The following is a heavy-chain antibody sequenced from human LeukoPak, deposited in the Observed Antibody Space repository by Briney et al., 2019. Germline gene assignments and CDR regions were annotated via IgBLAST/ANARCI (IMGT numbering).Heavy chain of an antibody. CDR3: ARMMYGDYVNYFDS. V-gene: IGHV2-70*01. D-gene: IGHD4-17*01. Sequence: SGPTLVNPTQTLTLTCTFSGFSLSTSGMYVSWIRQPPGKALEWLALIDWDDDKYYNTSLKSRLTISKDTSKNQVVLTMTNMDPVDTATYYCARMMYGDYVNYFDSWGQGTLVTVSS. CDR2: IDWDDDK. J-gene: IGHJ4*02. CDR1: GFSLSTSGMY.